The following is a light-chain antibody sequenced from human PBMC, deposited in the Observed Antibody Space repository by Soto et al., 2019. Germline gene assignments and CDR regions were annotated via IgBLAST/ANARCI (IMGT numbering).Light chain of an antibody. J-gene: IGLJ2*01. Sequence: QSVLTQPPSVSGVPGQRVAISCTGSSSNSGAGYDVHWYQQLPGTAPKLLIYGNSNRPSGVPDRFSGSKSGTSASLAITGLQAEDEADYYCQSYDSSLSGVVFGGGTKLTVL. CDR2: GNS. CDR3: QSYDSSLSGVV. V-gene: IGLV1-40*01. CDR1: SSNSGAGYD.